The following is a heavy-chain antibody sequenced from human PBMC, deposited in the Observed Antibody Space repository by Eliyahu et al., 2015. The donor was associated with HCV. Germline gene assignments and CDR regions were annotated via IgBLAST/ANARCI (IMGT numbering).Heavy chain of an antibody. D-gene: IGHD1-26*01. J-gene: IGHJ4*02. Sequence: QITLKESGPTLVKLTQTLTLTCXFSGXSLXTNGXXVGWIRQPPGKALEXLVVIYWDDDKRYNPSLKTRLTITKDTSKNQVVLTMTNMDPVDTATYYCAHRRVGALGETWGYWGQGTLVTVSS. CDR2: IYWDDDK. CDR3: AHRRVGALGETWGY. V-gene: IGHV2-5*02. CDR1: GXSLXTNGXX.